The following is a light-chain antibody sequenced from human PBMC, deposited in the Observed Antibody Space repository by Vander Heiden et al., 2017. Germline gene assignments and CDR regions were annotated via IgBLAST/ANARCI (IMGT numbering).Light chain of an antibody. CDR3: QVWDRSSDHVV. Sequence: SYVLTQPPSVSVAPGQTARITCGGKNIGSESVHWYQQKPGQAPVLVVYDYSDRPSGIPALFSGSNSGNTATLTISRVEAGDEADYYCQVWDRSSDHVVFGGGTKLTVL. J-gene: IGLJ2*01. CDR1: NIGSES. V-gene: IGLV3-21*02. CDR2: DYS.